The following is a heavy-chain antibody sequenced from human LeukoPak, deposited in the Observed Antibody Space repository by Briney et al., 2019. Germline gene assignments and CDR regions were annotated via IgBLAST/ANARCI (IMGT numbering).Heavy chain of an antibody. CDR3: ARRNYGDYDHYFDY. J-gene: IGHJ4*02. CDR2: ISYSGST. V-gene: IGHV4-61*05. Sequence: PSETLSLTCSVSGGSISSSSYYWGWIRQPPGKGLEWIGYISYSGSTNHNPSLKGRVTISVDTSRNQFSLKLSSVTAADTAVYYCARRNYGDYDHYFDYWGQGTLVTVSS. D-gene: IGHD4-17*01. CDR1: GGSISSSSYY.